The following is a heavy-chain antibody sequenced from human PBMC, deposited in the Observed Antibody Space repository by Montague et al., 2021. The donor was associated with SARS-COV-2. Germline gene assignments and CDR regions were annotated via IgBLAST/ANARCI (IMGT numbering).Heavy chain of an antibody. J-gene: IGHJ4*02. CDR1: GASIVSTDC. CDR2: IYDTAST. Sequence: SETLSLTCAVSGASIVSTDCRSWVRQPPGKGLEWIGEIYDTASTDYNPSINSRVTMSVDKFNNQIPLPLKYLTAEDTAVYFCMSAGGYINRPPVWGQGALVIVSS. V-gene: IGHV4-4*02. D-gene: IGHD6-19*01. CDR3: MSAGGYINRPPV.